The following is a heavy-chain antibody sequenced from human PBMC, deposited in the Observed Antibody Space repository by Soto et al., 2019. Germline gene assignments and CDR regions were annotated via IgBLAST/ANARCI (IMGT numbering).Heavy chain of an antibody. D-gene: IGHD2-2*01. Sequence: EEQVLESGGGLVQPGGSLRLSCAASGFSFGSYVMTWVRQAPGKGLEWVSGISASGRSTYYADSVKGRFTVSRDNSKNTLYLDMNNLRVEDTAVYFCTRPFVYQMPSFWYFDLWGRGTLVTVSP. CDR1: GFSFGSYV. CDR2: ISASGRST. V-gene: IGHV3-23*01. CDR3: TRPFVYQMPSFWYFDL. J-gene: IGHJ2*01.